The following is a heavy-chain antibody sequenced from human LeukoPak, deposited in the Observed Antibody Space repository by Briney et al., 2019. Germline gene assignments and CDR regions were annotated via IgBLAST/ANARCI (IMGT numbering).Heavy chain of an antibody. D-gene: IGHD5-18*01. V-gene: IGHV4-59*01. CDR3: ARDIRANTAMVTKGYYYYYYMDV. Sequence: GSLRLSCAVSGFTFEDYGMSWVRQGPGKGLEWIGYIYYSGSTNYNPSLKSRVTISVDTSKNQFSLKLSSVTAADTAVYYCARDIRANTAMVTKGYYYYYYMDVWGKGTTVTISS. CDR1: GFTFEDYG. CDR2: IYYSGST. J-gene: IGHJ6*03.